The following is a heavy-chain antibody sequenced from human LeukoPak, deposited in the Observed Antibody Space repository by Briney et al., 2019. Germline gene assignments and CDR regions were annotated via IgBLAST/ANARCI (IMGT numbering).Heavy chain of an antibody. J-gene: IGHJ3*02. CDR3: ARDYPI. V-gene: IGHV4-34*01. Sequence: MPSETLSLTCAVYGVSFSGYYWSWIRQLPGKGLEWIGEINHSGSTNYNPSLKSRVTISVDTSKNQFSLKLSSVTAADTAVYYCARDYPIWGQGTMVTVSS. D-gene: IGHD3-10*01. CDR2: INHSGST. CDR1: GVSFSGYY.